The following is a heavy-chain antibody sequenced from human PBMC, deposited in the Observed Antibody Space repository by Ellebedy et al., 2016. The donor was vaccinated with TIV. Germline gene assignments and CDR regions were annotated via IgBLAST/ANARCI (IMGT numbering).Heavy chain of an antibody. D-gene: IGHD2-15*01. J-gene: IGHJ4*02. CDR3: AAEAWWRLDS. Sequence: PGGSLRLSCVDSGPIFSHNWMSWVRQAPGKGLEWVAKINPLGSQKSYVDSVKGRFTISRDNAENSLFLEMNSLRVEDTAVHYCAAEAWWRLDSWGQGTLVTVSS. CDR2: INPLGSQK. V-gene: IGHV3-7*01. CDR1: GPIFSHNW.